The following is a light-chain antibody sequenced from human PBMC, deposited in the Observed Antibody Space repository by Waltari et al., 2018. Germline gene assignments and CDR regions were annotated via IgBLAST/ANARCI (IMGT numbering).Light chain of an antibody. V-gene: IGKV3-20*01. CDR3: QQCGISVWT. J-gene: IGKJ1*01. Sequence: EIVLTQSPGTLSLSPGERATLSCRASQRISSSYLAWYQQKPGQAPRLLIYGASRRATGIPDRFSGGGSGTDFTLTISRLEPEDFAVYYCQQCGISVWTFGQGTKVEIK. CDR1: QRISSSY. CDR2: GAS.